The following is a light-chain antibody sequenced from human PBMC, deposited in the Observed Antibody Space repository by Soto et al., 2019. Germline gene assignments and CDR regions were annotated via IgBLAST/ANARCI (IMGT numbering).Light chain of an antibody. CDR2: GVT. V-gene: IGLV2-23*02. CDR3: YSYVGSIS. Sequence: QSALTQPASVSGSPGQSITISCTGTSSDVGSHNFVSWYQQHPGKAPELIIYGVTNRPLGVSHRFSGSKSGNTASLTISGPLAEDEANYYCYSYVGSISFGGGTKVTVL. J-gene: IGLJ2*01. CDR1: SSDVGSHNF.